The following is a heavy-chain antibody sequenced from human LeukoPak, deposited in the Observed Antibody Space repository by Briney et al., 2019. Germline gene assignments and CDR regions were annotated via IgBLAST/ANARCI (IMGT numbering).Heavy chain of an antibody. CDR3: ARGRQWLARGKNWFDP. D-gene: IGHD6-19*01. J-gene: IGHJ5*02. CDR2: IYYSGST. V-gene: IGHV4-59*12. CDR1: GGSISRYY. Sequence: SETLSLTCTVSGGSISRYYWSWIRQPPGKGLEWIGYIYYSGSTSYNPSLKSRVTMSVDTSKNQFSLKLSSVTAADTAVYYCARGRQWLARGKNWFDPWGQGTLVTVSS.